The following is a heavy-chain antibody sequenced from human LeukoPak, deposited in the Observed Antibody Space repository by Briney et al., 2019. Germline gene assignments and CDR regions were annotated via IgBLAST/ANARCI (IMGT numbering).Heavy chain of an antibody. Sequence: PSETLSLTCTVSGGSIDSRSYYWDWIRQAPGKGLEWIGPSYHSGSTEYNPSRKSRVAIFVDTSKNQFSLILHSVAAADTAVYYCARRSEFDNTHYHYFNYWGQGALVTVSS. CDR2: SYHSGST. V-gene: IGHV4-39*01. J-gene: IGHJ4*02. CDR3: ARRSEFDNTHYHYFNY. D-gene: IGHD2-15*01. CDR1: GGSIDSRSYY.